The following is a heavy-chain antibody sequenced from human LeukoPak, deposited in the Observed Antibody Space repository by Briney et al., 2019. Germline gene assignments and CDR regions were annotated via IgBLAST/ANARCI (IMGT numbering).Heavy chain of an antibody. J-gene: IGHJ5*02. CDR2: ISIAGDT. V-gene: IGHV3-13*01. CDR3: ARGRHYGSGSPYWFDP. D-gene: IGHD3-10*01. CDR1: GFTFSTFA. Sequence: GRSLRLSCAASGFTFSTFAMHWVRQATGKRLEWVSSISIAGDTYYPGSVKDRFTISRENANNSLYLQMNNVRAGDTAVYYCARGRHYGSGSPYWFDPWGQGTLVIVSS.